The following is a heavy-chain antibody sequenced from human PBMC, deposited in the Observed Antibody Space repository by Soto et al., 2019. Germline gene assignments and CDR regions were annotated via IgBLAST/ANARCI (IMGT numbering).Heavy chain of an antibody. CDR1: EFIVSSNY. D-gene: IGHD1-26*01. CDR2: IYGSGST. CDR3: AGRVGATNYGMDV. Sequence: TGGGLRLSCSASEFIVSSNYKNLGRPAPGKGLECVSTIYGSGSTYYADSVKGRFTISRDNSKNTLYLQLNSLRAEDTAVYYCAGRVGATNYGMDVWGQGTTLTVSS. V-gene: IGHV3-53*01. J-gene: IGHJ6*02.